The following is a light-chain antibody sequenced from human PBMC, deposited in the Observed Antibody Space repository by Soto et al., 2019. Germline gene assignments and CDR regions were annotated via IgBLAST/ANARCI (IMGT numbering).Light chain of an antibody. J-gene: IGKJ5*01. CDR3: QQRSKWPLT. Sequence: EIVLTQSPATLSLSPGERATLSCRASQSVSSYLAWYQKKPGQAPRLLIYDASNRATGIPARFSGSGSGTDFTLTISSLEPEDFGVYYCQQRSKWPLTFGQGTRLEIK. CDR2: DAS. CDR1: QSVSSY. V-gene: IGKV3-11*01.